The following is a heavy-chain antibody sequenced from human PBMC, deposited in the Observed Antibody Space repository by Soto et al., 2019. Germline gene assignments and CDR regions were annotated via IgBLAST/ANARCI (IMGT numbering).Heavy chain of an antibody. Sequence: QLHLVQSGAVVKKPGASVTVSCSASGYPVTAYYMHWVRQAPGRGLEWMGGINPATGAAKYTQTFQGRVTVTRDRSTSTVSMDLSGRPSGDTPGFYWARGGGVGVAGSAAFDMWGQGTLVTVSS. D-gene: IGHD3-3*01. CDR3: ARGGGVGVAGSAAFDM. CDR2: INPATGAA. CDR1: GYPVTAYY. J-gene: IGHJ3*02. V-gene: IGHV1-2*02.